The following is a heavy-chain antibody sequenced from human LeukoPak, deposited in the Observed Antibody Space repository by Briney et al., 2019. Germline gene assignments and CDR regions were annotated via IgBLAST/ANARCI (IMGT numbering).Heavy chain of an antibody. CDR2: IYPADSDI. CDR3: ARQEYCSGGSCYTWFDP. Sequence: GESLKISCKGSGYSINNYWIGWVRQMPGKGLEWMGIIYPADSDIRYSPSFQGQVTISADKSISTVYLQWSSLKASDTAMYYCARQEYCSGGSCYTWFDPWGQGTLITVSS. D-gene: IGHD2-15*01. V-gene: IGHV5-51*01. CDR1: GYSINNYW. J-gene: IGHJ5*02.